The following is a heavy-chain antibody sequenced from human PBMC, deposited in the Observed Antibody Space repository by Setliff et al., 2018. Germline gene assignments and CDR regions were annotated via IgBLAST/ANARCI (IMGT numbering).Heavy chain of an antibody. CDR2: INPSGGLT. J-gene: IGHJ3*02. D-gene: IGHD3-3*01. V-gene: IGHV1-46*03. Sequence: ASVKVSCKASGYTLTNYYMHWVRQAPGQGLEWMGIINPSGGLTRYAKKFQGRVTMTRDTSTSTVYMEVSSLRSEDTAVYYCARDRYYNSWSGTSITAPHDAFDIWGQGTMVTVS. CDR1: GYTLTNYY. CDR3: ARDRYYNSWSGTSITAPHDAFDI.